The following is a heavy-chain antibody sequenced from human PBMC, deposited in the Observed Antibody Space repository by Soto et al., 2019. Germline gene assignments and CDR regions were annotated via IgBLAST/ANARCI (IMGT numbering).Heavy chain of an antibody. Sequence: EVQLVASGGGLVQPGRCLRLSCAASGFTLDDYAMHWVRQAPGTGLERVSGISWNSDNIVYAASVKGRFTISSDNAKNSLYLQMNSLRAEDTALYYCAKDLYSNYGDAFDIWGQGTMVTVSS. D-gene: IGHD4-4*01. CDR3: AKDLYSNYGDAFDI. V-gene: IGHV3-9*01. J-gene: IGHJ3*02. CDR2: ISWNSDNI. CDR1: GFTLDDYA.